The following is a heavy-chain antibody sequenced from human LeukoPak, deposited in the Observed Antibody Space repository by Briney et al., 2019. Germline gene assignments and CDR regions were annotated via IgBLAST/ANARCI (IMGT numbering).Heavy chain of an antibody. D-gene: IGHD3-10*01. CDR1: GGSISSYY. J-gene: IGHJ6*02. V-gene: IGHV4-59*12. CDR2: IYYSGST. Sequence: SETLSLTCTVSGGSISSYYWSWIRQPPGKGLEWIGYIYYSGSTNYNPSLKSRVTISVDTSKNQFSLKLSSVTAADTAVYYCASERRDGYYGSGTHYYGMDVWGQGTTVTVSS. CDR3: ASERRDGYYGSGTHYYGMDV.